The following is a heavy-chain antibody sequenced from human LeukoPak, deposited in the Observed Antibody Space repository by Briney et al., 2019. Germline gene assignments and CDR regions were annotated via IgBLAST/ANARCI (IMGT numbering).Heavy chain of an antibody. D-gene: IGHD3-9*01. CDR2: INTNTGNP. V-gene: IGHV7-4-1*02. J-gene: IGHJ4*02. CDR1: GYTFTGYY. CDR3: ARDSRPLYFDWLPPFDY. Sequence: ASVKVSCKASGYTFTGYYMHWVRQAPGQGLEWMGWINTNTGNPTYAQGFTGRFVFSLDTSVSTAYLQISSLKAEDTAVYYCARDSRPLYFDWLPPFDYWGQGTLVTVSS.